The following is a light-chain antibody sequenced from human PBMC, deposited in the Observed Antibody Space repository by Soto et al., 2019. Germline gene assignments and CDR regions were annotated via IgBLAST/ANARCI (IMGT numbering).Light chain of an antibody. CDR3: QQSYSTPYT. Sequence: IQMTHSPSSLSASVGDRVTITCRASQSISSYLNWYQQKPGKAPKFLIYAASSLQSGVPSRFSGSGSGTDFTLTISSLQPEDFATYYCQQSYSTPYTFGQGTKVDIK. CDR1: QSISSY. CDR2: AAS. J-gene: IGKJ2*01. V-gene: IGKV1-39*01.